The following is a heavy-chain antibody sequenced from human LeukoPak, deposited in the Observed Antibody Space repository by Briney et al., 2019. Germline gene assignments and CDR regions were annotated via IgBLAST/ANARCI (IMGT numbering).Heavy chain of an antibody. CDR3: ARTLGGNYVEMATGVDL. CDR2: ISSYKGNT. V-gene: IGHV1-18*04. Sequence: ASVKVSCKASGYSFNVHGMTWVRQPPGQGLEWMGLISSYKGNTNYEAKFQGRVTMNTDTSTSTGYMELTSLRSDDTAVYYCARTLGGNYVEMATGVDLWGRGTLVTVSS. J-gene: IGHJ2*01. CDR1: GYSFNVHG. D-gene: IGHD5-24*01.